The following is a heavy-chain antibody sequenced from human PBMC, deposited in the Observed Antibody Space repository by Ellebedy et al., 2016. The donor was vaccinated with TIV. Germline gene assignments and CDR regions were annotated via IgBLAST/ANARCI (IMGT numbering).Heavy chain of an antibody. CDR2: IKQDGSEN. CDR3: ARRGLAAGGTLLYY. CDR1: GFTFSSYW. J-gene: IGHJ4*02. D-gene: IGHD6-13*01. V-gene: IGHV3-7*03. Sequence: GESLKISCAASGFTFSSYWMTWVRQAPGKGLEWVAHIKQDGSENYYVDSVKGRFTISRDNAENSLYLQMNSMRAENTAVYYCARRGLAAGGTLLYYWGQGTLVTVSS.